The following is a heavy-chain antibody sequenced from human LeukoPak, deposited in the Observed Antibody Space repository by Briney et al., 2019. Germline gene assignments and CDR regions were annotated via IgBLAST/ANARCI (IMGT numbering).Heavy chain of an antibody. CDR1: GFTLDEYA. J-gene: IGHJ6*02. D-gene: IGHD6-6*01. V-gene: IGHV3-9*01. CDR2: ISSNSGSI. Sequence: PRRSPRLSRAASGFTLDEYAMRWVPQAPGRGLECGSGISSNSGSIGYADSVKGRFTIARDNAKNSLYLQMDRLRAEDPALYDCAKDIRGGYSSSSFYLCYYYGMDVWGQGTTVTVSS. CDR3: AKDIRGGYSSSSFYLCYYYGMDV.